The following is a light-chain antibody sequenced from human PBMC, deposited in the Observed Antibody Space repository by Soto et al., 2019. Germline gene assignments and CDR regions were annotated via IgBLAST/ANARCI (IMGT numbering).Light chain of an antibody. Sequence: DIQLTQSPSFLSASVGDRVTITCRASQGISSYLAWYQQKPGKAPKLLIYAASTLQSGVPSRLSGSGSGTEFTLTMSSLQPEDFAIYYCQQGGTFGPGTKVDI. CDR1: QGISSY. V-gene: IGKV1-9*01. J-gene: IGKJ3*01. CDR2: AAS. CDR3: QQGGT.